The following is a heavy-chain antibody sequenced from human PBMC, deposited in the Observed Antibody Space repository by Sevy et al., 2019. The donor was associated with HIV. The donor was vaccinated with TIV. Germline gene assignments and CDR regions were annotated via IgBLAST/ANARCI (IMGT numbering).Heavy chain of an antibody. CDR2: ISDGGGTT. CDR3: AKRVAGALAALDI. V-gene: IGHV3-23*01. Sequence: GGSLRLSCAASGFTFRNYVMNWVRQPPGKGLEWVSVISDGGGTTYYADSVKGRFTISRDVSKSTLYLQMNSLRVEDTAVCFCAKRVAGALAALDIWGQGTMVTVSS. D-gene: IGHD3-10*01. J-gene: IGHJ3*02. CDR1: GFTFRNYV.